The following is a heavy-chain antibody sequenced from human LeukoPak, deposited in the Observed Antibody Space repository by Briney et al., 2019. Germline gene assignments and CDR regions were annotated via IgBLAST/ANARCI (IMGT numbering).Heavy chain of an antibody. V-gene: IGHV3-48*03. CDR2: ISGSGSTI. D-gene: IGHD3-22*01. Sequence: GGSLRLSCAASGFTFSSYEMNWVRQAPGKGLEWVSYISGSGSTIYYADSVKGRFTISRDNAKNSLYLQMNSLRAEDTAVYYCARGGLYYDSSGYYHWGQGTLVTVSS. CDR3: ARGGLYYDSSGYYH. J-gene: IGHJ4*02. CDR1: GFTFSSYE.